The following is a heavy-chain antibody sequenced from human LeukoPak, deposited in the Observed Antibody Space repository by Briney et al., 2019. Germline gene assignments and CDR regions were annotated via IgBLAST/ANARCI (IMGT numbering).Heavy chain of an antibody. D-gene: IGHD6-19*01. CDR1: GGSISSYY. J-gene: IGHJ4*02. Sequence: SETLSLTCTVSGGSISSYYWSWIRQPPGKGLEWMGEINHSGSTNYNPSLKSRVTISVDTSKNQFSLKLSSVTAADTAVYYCARMANSRYSSGWCKFDYWGQGTLVTVSS. V-gene: IGHV4-34*01. CDR3: ARMANSRYSSGWCKFDY. CDR2: INHSGST.